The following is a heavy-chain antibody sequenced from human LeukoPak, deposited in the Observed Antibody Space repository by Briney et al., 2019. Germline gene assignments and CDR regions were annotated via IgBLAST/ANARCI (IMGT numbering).Heavy chain of an antibody. CDR2: IYSGGST. CDR1: GFTVSSNY. Sequence: GGSLRLSCAASGFTVSSNYMSWVRQAPGKGLEWVSVIYSGGSTYYADSVKGRFTISRDNSKNTLYLQMNSLRAEDTAVYYCARIVGPATGGMDVWGKGTTVTVSS. CDR3: ARIVGPATGGMDV. V-gene: IGHV3-53*01. J-gene: IGHJ6*03. D-gene: IGHD2-8*02.